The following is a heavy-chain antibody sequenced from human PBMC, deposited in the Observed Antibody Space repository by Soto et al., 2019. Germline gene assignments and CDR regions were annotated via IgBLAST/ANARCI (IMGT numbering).Heavy chain of an antibody. Sequence: EVQLLESGGGLVQPGGSLRLSCAASGFTFSSYAMNWVRQAPGKGLEWVSGISGSGDSTYYADSVKGRFTISRDNSKNTLYLQMNSLRHDNTAVYYCANLAYGSDFDYWGQGTLVTVSS. CDR3: ANLAYGSDFDY. D-gene: IGHD3-10*01. V-gene: IGHV3-23*01. CDR1: GFTFSSYA. CDR2: ISGSGDST. J-gene: IGHJ4*02.